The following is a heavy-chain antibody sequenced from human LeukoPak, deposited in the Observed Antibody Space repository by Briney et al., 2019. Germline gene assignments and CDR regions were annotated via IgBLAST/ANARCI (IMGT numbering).Heavy chain of an antibody. V-gene: IGHV1-2*02. J-gene: IGHJ4*02. CDR1: GYTFTGYY. Sequence: ASVKVSCKASGYTFTGYYIHWVRQAPRQGLEWMGWINPNSGDTKYAQNFQGRVTMTRDTSISTAYMELNSLRSVDTAVYYCARSKSSDYGDRYYFDSWGQGTLVTVSS. D-gene: IGHD4-17*01. CDR2: INPNSGDT. CDR3: ARSKSSDYGDRYYFDS.